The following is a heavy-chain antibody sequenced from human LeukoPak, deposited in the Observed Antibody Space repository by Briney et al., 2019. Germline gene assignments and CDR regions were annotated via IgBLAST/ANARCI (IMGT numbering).Heavy chain of an antibody. CDR1: GYTFAGYY. Sequence: ASVKVSCKASGYTFAGYYMHWVRQAPGQGLEWMGWINPNSGGTNYAQKLQGRVTMTRDTSISTAYMELSRLRSDDTAVYYCARVDTAARRGDFDYWGQGTLVTVSS. CDR3: ARVDTAARRGDFDY. CDR2: INPNSGGT. J-gene: IGHJ4*02. V-gene: IGHV1-2*02. D-gene: IGHD6-6*01.